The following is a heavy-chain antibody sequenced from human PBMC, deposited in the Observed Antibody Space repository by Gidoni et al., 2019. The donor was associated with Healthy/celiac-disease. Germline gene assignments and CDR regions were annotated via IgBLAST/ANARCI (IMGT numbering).Heavy chain of an antibody. J-gene: IGHJ3*02. D-gene: IGHD3-10*01. CDR3: ATGGEFGDDFDI. V-gene: IGHV1-24*01. CDR2: VDPEDGET. Sequence: QVQLVQSGAELTTPGSSVNVSCKFSGYTLTELAMHWVRQAPGKGLEWMGGVDPEDGETIYEKKFQGRVTMTEDTSTDTDYMELSSLRSEDTAVYYCATGGEFGDDFDIWGQGTMVNVSS. CDR1: GYTLTELA.